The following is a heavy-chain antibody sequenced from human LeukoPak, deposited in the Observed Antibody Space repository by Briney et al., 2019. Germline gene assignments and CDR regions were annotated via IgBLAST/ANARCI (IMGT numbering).Heavy chain of an antibody. D-gene: IGHD3-10*01. V-gene: IGHV4-59*08. CDR3: ARHATNYYGSGSYYPNWFDP. CDR1: GGSISSYY. J-gene: IGHJ5*02. CDR2: IYYSGST. Sequence: PSETLSLTCTGSGGSISSYYWSWIRQPPGKGLEWIGYIYYSGSTNYNPSLKSRVTISVNTSKNQSSLKLSSVTAADTAVYYCARHATNYYGSGSYYPNWFDPWGQGTLVTVSS.